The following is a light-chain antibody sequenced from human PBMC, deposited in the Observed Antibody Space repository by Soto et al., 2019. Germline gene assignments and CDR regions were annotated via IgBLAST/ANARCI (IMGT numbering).Light chain of an antibody. J-gene: IGLJ2*01. CDR2: DNS. CDR3: QSYDSSLSAVV. Sequence: QSVLTQPPSVSGAPGQRVTFSCTGSSSNIGAGYDVHWYQQLPGTAPKLLIYDNSNRPSGVPDRFSGSKSGTSASLAITGLQAEDEADYYCQSYDSSLSAVVFGGGTKLTVL. V-gene: IGLV1-40*01. CDR1: SSNIGAGYD.